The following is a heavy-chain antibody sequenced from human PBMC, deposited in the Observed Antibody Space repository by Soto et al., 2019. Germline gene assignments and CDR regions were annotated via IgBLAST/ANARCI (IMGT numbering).Heavy chain of an antibody. CDR3: AREGGVDIIDY. V-gene: IGHV3-48*01. CDR2: ISSSSSTI. J-gene: IGHJ4*02. D-gene: IGHD1-26*01. CDR1: GFTFNSYS. Sequence: GGSLRLSCAASGFTFNSYSMNWVRQAPGKGLEWVSYISSSSSTIYYADSVKGRFTISRDNAKSSLSLQMTSLRAEDTAVYYCAREGGVDIIDYWGRGTLVTVSS.